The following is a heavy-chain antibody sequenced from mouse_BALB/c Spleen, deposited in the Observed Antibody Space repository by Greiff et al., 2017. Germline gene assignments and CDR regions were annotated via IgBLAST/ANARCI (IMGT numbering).Heavy chain of an antibody. CDR3: AREGLFDY. J-gene: IGHJ2*01. Sequence: QVQLQQSGAELVKPGTSVKLSCKASGYNFTSYWINWVKLRPGQGLEWIGDIYPGSGSTNYNEKFKSKATLTVDTSSSTAYMQLSSLASEDSALYYCAREGLFDYWGQGTTLTVSS. CDR1: GYNFTSYW. CDR2: IYPGSGST. V-gene: IGHV1-55*01.